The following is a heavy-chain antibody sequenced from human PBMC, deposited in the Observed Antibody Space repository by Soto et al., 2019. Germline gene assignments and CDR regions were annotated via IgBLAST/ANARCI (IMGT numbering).Heavy chain of an antibody. CDR2: IWYDGTNK. J-gene: IGHJ5*02. D-gene: IGHD3-9*01. Sequence: QVQLVESGGGVVQPGRSLRLSCEASGFTFNIYGMHWVRQAPGKGLEWVAAIWYDGTNKYYGDSVKGRFTISRDNSKKTLYLQMSGSRAEDTAVYYRATEPYFDGNNSYSIHGEVDPGGHGNLVTFSS. CDR1: GFTFNIYG. V-gene: IGHV3-33*01. CDR3: ATEPYFDGNNSYSIHGEVDP.